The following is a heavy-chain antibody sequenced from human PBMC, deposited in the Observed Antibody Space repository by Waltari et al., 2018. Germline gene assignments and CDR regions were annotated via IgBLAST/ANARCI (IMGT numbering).Heavy chain of an antibody. D-gene: IGHD6-13*01. J-gene: IGHJ4*02. Sequence: QVQLVESGGGVVQPGRSLRPSCAASGFTLTYFRMHWVRQAPGKGLEWVALISYDGNNKDYADSMTGRFTISRDNSKNTLCLQMDNLTPEDTGVYFCVRGGRLATAAPDYWGQGTLVTVSS. CDR1: GFTLTYFR. CDR3: VRGGRLATAAPDY. CDR2: ISYDGNNK. V-gene: IGHV3-30-3*01.